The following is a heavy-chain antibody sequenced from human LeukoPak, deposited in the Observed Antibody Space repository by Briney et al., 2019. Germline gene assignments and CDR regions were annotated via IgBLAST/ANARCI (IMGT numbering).Heavy chain of an antibody. CDR1: GGTFSSHT. CDR3: ARGDSGYDYGFDN. V-gene: IGHV1-69*05. CDR2: IIPIFGTT. J-gene: IGHJ4*02. Sequence: SVKVSCKASGGTFSSHTISWVRQAPGQGLEWVGGIIPIFGTTNYAQKFQGRVTITTDESTSTGYMELRSLRSDDTAVYYCARGDSGYDYGFDNWGQGTLVTVSS. D-gene: IGHD5-12*01.